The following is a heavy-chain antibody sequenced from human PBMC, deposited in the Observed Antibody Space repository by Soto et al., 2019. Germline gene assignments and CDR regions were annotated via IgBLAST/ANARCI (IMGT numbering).Heavy chain of an antibody. CDR3: ATGLRYGYDYIWGSYRYPQVHAFDI. CDR2: FDPEGGET. V-gene: IGHV1-24*01. Sequence: ASVKVSCKVSGYTLTELSMHWVRQAPGKGLEWMGGFDPEGGETIYAQKFQGRVTMTEDTSTDTAYMELSSLRSEDTAVYCCATGLRYGYDYIWGSYRYPQVHAFDIWGQGTMVTVS. D-gene: IGHD3-16*02. J-gene: IGHJ3*02. CDR1: GYTLTELS.